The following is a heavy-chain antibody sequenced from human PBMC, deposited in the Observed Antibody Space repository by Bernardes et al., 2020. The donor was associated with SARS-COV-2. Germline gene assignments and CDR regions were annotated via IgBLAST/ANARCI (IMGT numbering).Heavy chain of an antibody. D-gene: IGHD6-19*01. V-gene: IGHV1-24*01. J-gene: IGHJ5*02. CDR2: FDPEDGET. Sequence: ASVKVSCKVSGYTLTELSIHWVRQAPGKGLEWMGGFDPEDGETIYAQKFQGRVTMTEDTSTDTAYMELSSLRSEDTAVYYCATTTAVAGSSRGWFDPWGQGTLVTVSS. CDR1: GYTLTELS. CDR3: ATTTAVAGSSRGWFDP.